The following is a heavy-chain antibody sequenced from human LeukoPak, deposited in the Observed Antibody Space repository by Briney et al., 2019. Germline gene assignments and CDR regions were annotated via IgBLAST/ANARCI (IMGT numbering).Heavy chain of an antibody. D-gene: IGHD1-26*01. J-gene: IGHJ4*02. CDR1: GFIFSSYS. CDR3: AKKGATTGDFDY. V-gene: IGHV3-23*01. Sequence: PGGSLRLSCAASGFIFSSYSMSWVRQAPGKGLEWVSAISGSGGDTYYADSVKGRFTISRDNSKNTLYLQMNSLRAEDTGVYYCAKKGATTGDFDYWGQGTLVTVSS. CDR2: ISGSGGDT.